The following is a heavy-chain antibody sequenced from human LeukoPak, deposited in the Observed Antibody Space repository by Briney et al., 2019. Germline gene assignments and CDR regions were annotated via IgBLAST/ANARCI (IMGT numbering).Heavy chain of an antibody. D-gene: IGHD3-22*01. CDR2: INHSGST. CDR1: GGSFSGYY. CDR3: ARTGIYSSPYYYYGMDV. V-gene: IGHV4-34*01. Sequence: SETLSLTCAVYGGSFSGYYWSWIRQPPGKGLEWIGEINHSGSTNYNPSLKSRVTISVDTSKNQFSLKLSSVTAADTAVYYCARTGIYSSPYYYYGMDVWGQGTTVTVSS. J-gene: IGHJ6*02.